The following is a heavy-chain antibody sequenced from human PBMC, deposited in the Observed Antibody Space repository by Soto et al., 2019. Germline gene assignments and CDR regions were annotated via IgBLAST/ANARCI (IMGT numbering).Heavy chain of an antibody. CDR3: AHRPRGYAYYFDY. CDR2: IYWDEDK. CDR1: GFSLSTRGVA. V-gene: IGHV2-5*02. D-gene: IGHD5-12*01. J-gene: IGHJ4*02. Sequence: QITLKESGPTLVKPTQTLTLTCTFSGFSLSTRGVAVGWFRQPPGKALEWLALIYWDEDKWYSPSLKTRLTIPDDPSQNQVVLTMTNMDPVDTAPYYCAHRPRGYAYYFDYWGQGTLVTVSS.